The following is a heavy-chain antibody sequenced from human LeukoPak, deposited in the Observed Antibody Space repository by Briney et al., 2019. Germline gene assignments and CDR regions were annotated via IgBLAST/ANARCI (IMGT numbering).Heavy chain of an antibody. CDR3: ARVCLQTKWLLRERAFDI. CDR2: TYYTSKWSS. V-gene: IGHV6-1*01. D-gene: IGHD3-22*01. CDR1: GDSVTSKSAA. J-gene: IGHJ3*02. Sequence: SQTLSLTCAISGDSVTSKSAAWNWIRQCPSRGAEWLGRTYYTSKWSSGYAESVKSRITINPDTSKNQFSLKLSSVTAADTAVYYCARVCLQTKWLLRERAFDIWGQGTMVTVSS.